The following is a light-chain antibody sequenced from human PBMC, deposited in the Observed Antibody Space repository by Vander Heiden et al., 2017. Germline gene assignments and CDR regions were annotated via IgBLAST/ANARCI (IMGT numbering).Light chain of an antibody. V-gene: IGKV4-1*01. CDR3: QQDDSWPLT. Sequence: DIVMTQSPDSLAVSLGERATINCRSSQSVFHTSDNKNYLTWYQQKPGQPPRLLIYWTSTRESGVPDRFSGSGSGTDFTLTISSLQAEDVAIYYCQQDDSWPLTLGGGTKVEI. CDR2: WTS. CDR1: QSVFHTSDNKNY. J-gene: IGKJ4*01.